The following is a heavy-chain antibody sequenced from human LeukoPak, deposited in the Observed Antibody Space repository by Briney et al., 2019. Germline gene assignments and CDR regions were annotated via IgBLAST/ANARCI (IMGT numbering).Heavy chain of an antibody. D-gene: IGHD1-26*01. V-gene: IGHV3-21*01. Sequence: GGSLRLSCAASGFTFSSYSMMWVRQAPGKGLEWVSSISSSSSYIYYADSVKGRFTISRDNAKNSLYLQLNSPRAEETAVYYCARDFLGRDWGQGTLVTVSS. CDR2: ISSSSSYI. CDR1: GFTFSSYS. CDR3: ARDFLGRD. J-gene: IGHJ4*02.